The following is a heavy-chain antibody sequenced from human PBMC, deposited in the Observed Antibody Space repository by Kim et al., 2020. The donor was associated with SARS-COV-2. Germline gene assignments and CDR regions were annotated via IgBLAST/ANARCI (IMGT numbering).Heavy chain of an antibody. CDR2: ISYDGSNK. CDR1: GFTFSSYG. Sequence: GGSLRLSCAASGFTFSSYGMHWVRQAPGKGLEWVAVISYDGSNKYYADSVKGRFTISRDNSKNTLYLQMNSLRAEDTAVYYCAKVYSSSWHYYYYGMDV. CDR3: AKVYSSSWHYYYYGMDV. D-gene: IGHD6-13*01. J-gene: IGHJ6*01. V-gene: IGHV3-30*18.